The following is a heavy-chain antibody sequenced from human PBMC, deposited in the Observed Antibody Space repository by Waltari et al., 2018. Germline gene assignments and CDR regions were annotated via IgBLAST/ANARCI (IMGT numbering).Heavy chain of an antibody. Sequence: QVQLQQWGAGLLKPSETLSLTCAVYGGSFSGYYWSWIRQPPGKGLEWIGEINHSGSTNYNPSLKSRVTISVDTSKNQFSLKLSSVTAADTAVYYCARRRVFGVVIIRKYFDYWGQGTLVTVSS. D-gene: IGHD3-3*01. J-gene: IGHJ4*02. CDR2: INHSGST. CDR3: ARRRVFGVVIIRKYFDY. CDR1: GGSFSGYY. V-gene: IGHV4-34*01.